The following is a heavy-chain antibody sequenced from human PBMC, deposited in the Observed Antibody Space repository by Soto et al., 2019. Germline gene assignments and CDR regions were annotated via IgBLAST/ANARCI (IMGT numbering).Heavy chain of an antibody. CDR3: SRPAGGSSALFAF. CDR2: IFPGDSDT. D-gene: IGHD3-10*01. V-gene: IGHV5-51*01. CDR1: GFKFSSYW. J-gene: IGHJ4*02. Sequence: GESLKISCKGSGFKFSSYWIAWVRLVPGKGLEWMGIIFPGDSDTRYSPSFQGQVTISVDKSTDTAYLKWGGLKASDSAIYYCSRPAGGSSALFAFWGQGSQVIASS.